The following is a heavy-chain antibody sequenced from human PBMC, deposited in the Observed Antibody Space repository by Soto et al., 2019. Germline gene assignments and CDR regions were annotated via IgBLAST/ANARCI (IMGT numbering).Heavy chain of an antibody. V-gene: IGHV4-39*01. CDR2: IYYSGST. CDR1: GGSISSSSYY. D-gene: IGHD1-26*01. CDR3: ARREVGYFQH. J-gene: IGHJ1*01. Sequence: QLQLQESGPGLVKPSETLSLTCTVSGGSISSSSYYWGWIRQPPGKGLEWIGSIYYSGSTYYNPSLTSRVTISVDTSKNQFSLKLSSVTAADTAVYYCARREVGYFQHWGQGTLVTVSS.